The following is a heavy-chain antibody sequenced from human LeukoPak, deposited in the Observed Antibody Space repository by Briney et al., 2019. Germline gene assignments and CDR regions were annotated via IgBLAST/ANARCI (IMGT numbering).Heavy chain of an antibody. CDR3: TRDRDYYDSSGIDY. Sequence: GGSLRLSCTASGFTFGDYAMSWVRQAPGKGLEWVGFIRSKAYGGTTEYAASVKGRFTISRDDSKSIAYLQMNSLKTEDTAVYYCTRDRDYYDSSGIDYWGQGTLVTVSS. D-gene: IGHD3-22*01. CDR1: GFTFGDYA. CDR2: IRSKAYGGTT. V-gene: IGHV3-49*04. J-gene: IGHJ4*02.